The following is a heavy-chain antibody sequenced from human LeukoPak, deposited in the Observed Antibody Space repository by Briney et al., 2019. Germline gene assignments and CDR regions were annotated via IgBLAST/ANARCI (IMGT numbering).Heavy chain of an antibody. J-gene: IGHJ4*02. CDR1: GFTFDDYA. CDR2: ISWNSGSI. D-gene: IGHD3-10*01. Sequence: GGSLRLSCAASGFTFDDYAMHWVRQAPGKGLEWVSGISWNSGSIGYADSVKGRFTISRDNAKNSLYLQMNSLRAEDTALYYCAKDHYYGSGSYYNGRSHFDYWGQGTLVTVSS. V-gene: IGHV3-9*01. CDR3: AKDHYYGSGSYYNGRSHFDY.